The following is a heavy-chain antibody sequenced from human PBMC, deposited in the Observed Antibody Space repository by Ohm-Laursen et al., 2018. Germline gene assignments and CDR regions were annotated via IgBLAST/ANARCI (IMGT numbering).Heavy chain of an antibody. CDR3: ARGGAGGYWYFDL. CDR1: GGSFSGYY. J-gene: IGHJ2*01. V-gene: IGHV4-34*01. CDR2: INHSRST. D-gene: IGHD3-10*01. Sequence: SETLSLTWAVYGGSFSGYYWNWIRQPPGKGLEWIGEINHSRSTKYNSSFKSRVTISVDTSKNQFSLKLSSVTAADTAVYYCARGGAGGYWYFDLWGRGTLVTVSS.